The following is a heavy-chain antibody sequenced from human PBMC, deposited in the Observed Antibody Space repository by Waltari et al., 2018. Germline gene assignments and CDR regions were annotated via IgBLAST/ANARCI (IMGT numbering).Heavy chain of an antibody. Sequence: QVQLVQSGAEVKKPGSSVKVSCKASGGTFWSYAISWVRQAPGQGLEWMGRIIPILGTTNYAQKFQGRVTITADKSTSTAYMELISLRSEDTAVYYCARDTGSSGYYFDYWGQGTLVTVSS. CDR2: IIPILGTT. J-gene: IGHJ4*02. CDR3: ARDTGSSGYYFDY. CDR1: GGTFWSYA. V-gene: IGHV1-69*04. D-gene: IGHD6-6*01.